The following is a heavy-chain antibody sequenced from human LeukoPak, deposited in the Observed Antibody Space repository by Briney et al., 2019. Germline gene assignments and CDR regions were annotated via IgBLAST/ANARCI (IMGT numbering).Heavy chain of an antibody. J-gene: IGHJ4*02. D-gene: IGHD1-1*01. V-gene: IGHV3-73*01. Sequence: GGSLRLSCAASGFTFSGSAMHWVRQASGKGLEWVGRIRSKANSYATAYAASVRGRFTISRDDSKNTAYLQMNSPKTEDTAVYYCTSAPLSTGTWGQGTLVTVSS. CDR1: GFTFSGSA. CDR2: IRSKANSYAT. CDR3: TSAPLSTGT.